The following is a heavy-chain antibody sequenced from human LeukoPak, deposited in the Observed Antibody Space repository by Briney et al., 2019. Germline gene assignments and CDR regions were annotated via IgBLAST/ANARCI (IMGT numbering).Heavy chain of an antibody. Sequence: GGSLRLSCAASGFTFSSYWMHWVRQAPGKGLVWVSRINSDGSSTSYADSVKGRFTISRDNSKSTLSLQMNSLRAEDTAIYYCATYRQVLLPFESWGQGTLVTVSS. V-gene: IGHV3-74*01. J-gene: IGHJ4*02. CDR1: GFTFSSYW. D-gene: IGHD2-8*02. CDR3: ATYRQVLLPFES. CDR2: INSDGSST.